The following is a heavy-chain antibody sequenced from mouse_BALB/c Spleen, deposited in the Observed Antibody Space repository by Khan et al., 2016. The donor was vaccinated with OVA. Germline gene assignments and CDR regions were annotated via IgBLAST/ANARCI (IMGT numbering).Heavy chain of an antibody. CDR2: IYPGTDNT. J-gene: IGHJ2*01. Sequence: QVQLKQSGAELVRPGASVKLSCKTSGYIFTNYWIHWVKQRPGQGLEWIARIYPGTDNTYYNEKLKDKATLTADRSSSTAYMQLSSLKSEDSAVYFCAREEALYCFDYWGQGTTLTVSS. D-gene: IGHD3-2*02. V-gene: IGHV1-76*01. CDR3: AREEALYCFDY. CDR1: GYIFTNYW.